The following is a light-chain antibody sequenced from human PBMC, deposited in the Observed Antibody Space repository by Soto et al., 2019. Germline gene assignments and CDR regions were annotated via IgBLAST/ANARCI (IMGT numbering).Light chain of an antibody. V-gene: IGLV2-14*01. Sequence: LTQTAYVSGSPGQSITISCTGTSSDVGGYNYVSWYQQHPGKAPKLMIYEVSNRPSGVSNRFSGSKSGNTASLTISGLQAEDEADYYRRSYTSSSTSAFGTGTKVTVL. CDR2: EVS. CDR1: SSDVGGYNY. J-gene: IGLJ1*01. CDR3: RSYTSSSTSA.